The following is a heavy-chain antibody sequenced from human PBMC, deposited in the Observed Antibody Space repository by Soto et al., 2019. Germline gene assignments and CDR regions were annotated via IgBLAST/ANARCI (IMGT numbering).Heavy chain of an antibody. J-gene: IGHJ6*04. CDR2: IYYSGTT. Sequence: SETLSLTCTFSGGSISSGGYYWSWIRQHPGKGLEWIGYIYYSGTTYYKPSLKSRLTISVDTSKNQFSLHLSSVTATDTAVYFCAREDDGGDSLDVWGKGTTVTVSS. CDR3: AREDDGGDSLDV. D-gene: IGHD2-21*02. CDR1: GGSISSGGYY. V-gene: IGHV4-30-4*08.